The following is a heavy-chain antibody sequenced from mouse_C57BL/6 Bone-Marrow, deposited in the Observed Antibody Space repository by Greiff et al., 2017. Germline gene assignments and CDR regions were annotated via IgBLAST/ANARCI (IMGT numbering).Heavy chain of an antibody. CDR2: IYPRSGNT. CDR1: GYTFTSSG. CDR3: ARLSGDGYQFAY. D-gene: IGHD2-3*01. V-gene: IGHV1-81*01. Sequence: VQLQQSGAELARPGASVKLSCKASGYTFTSSGISWVKLRTGQGLEWIGEIYPRSGNTYYNEKFKGKATLTADKSSSTAYMEIRSLTSEDSAVYVCARLSGDGYQFAYWGQGTLVTVSA. J-gene: IGHJ3*01.